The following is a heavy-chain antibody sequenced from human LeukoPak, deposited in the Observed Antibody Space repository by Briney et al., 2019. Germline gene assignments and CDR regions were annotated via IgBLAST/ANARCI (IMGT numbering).Heavy chain of an antibody. V-gene: IGHV1-18*01. CDR1: GYTFTIYG. D-gene: IGHD1-26*01. CDR2: ISAYNGNT. J-gene: IGHJ5*02. Sequence: GASVTVSFTGSGYTFTIYGISWGRQAPGQGLEWMGWISAYNGNTNYAQNLQGRVTMTTHTSTSTAYMELRSLRSDDTAVYYCARPRGIVDMWFDLWGQGTLVTVSS. CDR3: ARPRGIVDMWFDL.